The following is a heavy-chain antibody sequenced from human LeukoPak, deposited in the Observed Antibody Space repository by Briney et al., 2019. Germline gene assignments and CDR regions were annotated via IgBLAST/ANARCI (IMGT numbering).Heavy chain of an antibody. CDR2: ISSSSSTI. CDR3: GRRGSGSYYGLHGYFDY. Sequence: PGGSLRLSCAASGFTFSSYSMNWVRQAPGKGLERVSYISSSSSTIYYADSVKGLFTISIDNAKNSRYLQMNSMRAEDTAVYYCGRRGSGSYYGLHGYFDYWGQGTLVTVSS. CDR1: GFTFSSYS. J-gene: IGHJ4*02. V-gene: IGHV3-48*04. D-gene: IGHD1-26*01.